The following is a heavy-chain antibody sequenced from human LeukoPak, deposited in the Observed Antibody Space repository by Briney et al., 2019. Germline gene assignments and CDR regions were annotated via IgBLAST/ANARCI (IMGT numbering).Heavy chain of an antibody. V-gene: IGHV3-48*02. CDR3: ARDYNWAFDY. CDR1: GFTFSYYS. Sequence: PGGSLRLSCAASGFTFSYYSMNWVRQAPGKGLEWVSYISGPGSPIDYADSVKGRFTISRDNAKNSLFLQMDSLRDEDTAVYYCARDYNWAFDYWRQGTPVTVSS. J-gene: IGHJ4*02. D-gene: IGHD5-24*01. CDR2: ISGPGSPI.